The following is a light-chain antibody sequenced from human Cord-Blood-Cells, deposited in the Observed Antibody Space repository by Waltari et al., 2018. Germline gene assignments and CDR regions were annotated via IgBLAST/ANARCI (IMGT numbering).Light chain of an antibody. CDR2: EGS. CDR1: SSDVGSYNL. CDR3: CSYAGSSTSWV. V-gene: IGLV2-23*01. J-gene: IGLJ3*02. Sequence: QSALTQPASVSGSPGQSITISCTGTSSDVGSYNLFSWYQQRPGKAPKLMIYEGSKRPSGVSNRFSGSKSGNTASLTISGLQAEDEADYYCCSYAGSSTSWVFGGGTKLTVL.